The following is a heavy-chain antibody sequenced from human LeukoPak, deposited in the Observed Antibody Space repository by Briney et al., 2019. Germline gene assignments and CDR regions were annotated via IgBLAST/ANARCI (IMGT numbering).Heavy chain of an antibody. CDR3: TRVGYIDEGIDY. CDR2: IKQDGSKK. Sequence: GGSLRLSCVASGFAFSSYWMTWVRQAPGKGMEWVANIKQDGSKKSYVDSVKGRFTISRDNAKNSLYLQMNSLRAEDTAIYYCTRVGYIDEGIDYWGQGTLVTVSS. J-gene: IGHJ4*02. CDR1: GFAFSSYW. D-gene: IGHD5-24*01. V-gene: IGHV3-7*04.